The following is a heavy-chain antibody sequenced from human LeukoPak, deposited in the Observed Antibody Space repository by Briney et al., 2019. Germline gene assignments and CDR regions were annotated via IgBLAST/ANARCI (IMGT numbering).Heavy chain of an antibody. CDR1: GYTFTDLTEYY. J-gene: IGHJ5*02. V-gene: IGHV1-2*02. Sequence: ASVKVSCKASGYTFTDLTEYYIHWVRQAPGQGLEWMGWINPNNGGTKYAQKFQGRVTMTRDMSMNTAYMELSSLRSEDTAVYYCARGYYDSSGYYQTFDPWGQGTLVTVSS. D-gene: IGHD3-22*01. CDR2: INPNNGGT. CDR3: ARGYYDSSGYYQTFDP.